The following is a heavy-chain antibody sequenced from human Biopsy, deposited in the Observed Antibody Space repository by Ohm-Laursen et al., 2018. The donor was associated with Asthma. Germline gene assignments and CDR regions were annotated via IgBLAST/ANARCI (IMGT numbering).Heavy chain of an antibody. V-gene: IGHV4-30-2*06. CDR1: GDSIDSGDYS. D-gene: IGHD2-21*02. CDR3: ARGWNCGGDCYSLDY. CDR2: IYRNGDT. J-gene: IGHJ4*02. Sequence: TLSLTCGVSGDSIDSGDYSWTWIRQSPGVGLEWIGYIYRNGDTYYNPTLKNRVTISIDRSKNQFSLRLRSVTAADTAVYYCARGWNCGGDCYSLDYWVQGTLVTVSS.